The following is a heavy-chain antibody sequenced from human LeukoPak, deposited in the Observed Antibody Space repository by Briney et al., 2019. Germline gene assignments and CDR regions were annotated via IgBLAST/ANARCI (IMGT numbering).Heavy chain of an antibody. V-gene: IGHV3-21*01. Sequence: GGSLRLSCAASGFTFNDYAMKWVRQAPGKGLEWVATISRTSAYIYYSDSLKGRFTISRDNAKNSVYLQIDSLRAEDTAIYYCARDERRYCSDSNCYPGDYWGQGTLVTVSS. CDR3: ARDERRYCSDSNCYPGDY. CDR2: ISRTSAYI. D-gene: IGHD2-15*01. CDR1: GFTFNDYA. J-gene: IGHJ4*02.